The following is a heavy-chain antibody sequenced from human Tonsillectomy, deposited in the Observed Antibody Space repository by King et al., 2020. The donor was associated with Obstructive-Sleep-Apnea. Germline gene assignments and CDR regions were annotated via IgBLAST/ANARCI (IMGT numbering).Heavy chain of an antibody. V-gene: IGHV3-23*04. CDR2: ISGSGGST. D-gene: IGHD2-21*02. Sequence: LQLVQSGGGLVQPGGSLRLSCAASGFTFSSYAMSWVRQAPGKGLEWVSAISGSGGSTYYADSVKGRFTISRDNSKNTLYLQMNSLRAEDTAVNYCAKYPTYCGGDCYSGYYFDYWGQGTLVTVSS. CDR1: GFTFSSYA. J-gene: IGHJ4*02. CDR3: AKYPTYCGGDCYSGYYFDY.